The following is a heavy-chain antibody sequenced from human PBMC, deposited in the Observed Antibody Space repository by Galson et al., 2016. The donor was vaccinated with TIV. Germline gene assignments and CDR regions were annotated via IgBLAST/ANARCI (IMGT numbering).Heavy chain of an antibody. V-gene: IGHV3-30*04. CDR3: AKDTSSGISGYRYLDY. Sequence: SLRLSCAASGFTFSSYDMFWVRQAPGKGLEWVAFITYDGSDKNYADSVKGRFTISRDKPKNTLFLQMNSLRAEDTALYYCAKDTSSGISGYRYLDYWGQGTLVTVSS. CDR2: ITYDGSDK. D-gene: IGHD5-12*01. CDR1: GFTFSSYD. J-gene: IGHJ4*02.